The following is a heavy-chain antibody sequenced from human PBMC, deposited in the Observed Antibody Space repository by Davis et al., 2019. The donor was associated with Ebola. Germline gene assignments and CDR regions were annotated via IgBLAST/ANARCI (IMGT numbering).Heavy chain of an antibody. J-gene: IGHJ4*02. CDR3: ARGRTIFGVVTYYFDY. CDR2: ISSSSSYI. Sequence: GESLKISCAASGFTFSSYSMNWVRQAPGKGLEWVSSISSSSSYIYYADSVKGRFTISRDNAKNSLYLQMNSLRAEDTAVYYCARGRTIFGVVTYYFDYWGQGTLVTVSS. CDR1: GFTFSSYS. V-gene: IGHV3-21*01. D-gene: IGHD3-3*01.